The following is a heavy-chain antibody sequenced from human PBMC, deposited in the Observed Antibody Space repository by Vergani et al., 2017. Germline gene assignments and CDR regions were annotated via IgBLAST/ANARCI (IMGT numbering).Heavy chain of an antibody. V-gene: IGHV1-3*01. D-gene: IGHD4-23*01. CDR2: INAGNGNT. Sequence: QVQLVQSGAEVKKPGASVKVSCKASGYTFTSYAMHWVRQAPGQRLEWMGWINAGNGNTKYSQKFQGRVTITRDTSTSTVYMELSSLRSEDTAVYYCARRGVWYGGNSFDYWGQGTLVTVSS. J-gene: IGHJ4*02. CDR3: ARRGVWYGGNSFDY. CDR1: GYTFTSYA.